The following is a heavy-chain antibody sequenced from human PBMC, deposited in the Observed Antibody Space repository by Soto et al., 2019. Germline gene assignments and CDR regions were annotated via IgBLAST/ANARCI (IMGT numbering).Heavy chain of an antibody. CDR3: AREYSSSWYGH. CDR1: GFSLSTNAVG. V-gene: IGHV2-5*01. D-gene: IGHD6-13*01. Sequence: GSGPTLVNPTQTLTLTCTFSGFSLSTNAVGVGWIRQPPGKALEWLALIYWNDDKRYSPSLKSRLTITKATSKNQVVLTMTNVDPVDTATYYCAREYSSSWYGHWGQGTLVTSPQ. J-gene: IGHJ1*01. CDR2: IYWNDDK.